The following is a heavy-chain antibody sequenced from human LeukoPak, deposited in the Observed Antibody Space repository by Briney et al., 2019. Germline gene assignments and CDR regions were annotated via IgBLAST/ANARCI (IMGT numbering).Heavy chain of an antibody. CDR1: GYTFTSYD. CDR3: ARRGYSGYDEFDY. CDR2: MNPNSGNT. D-gene: IGHD5-12*01. V-gene: IGHV1-8*03. Sequence: ASVKVSCKASGYTFTSYDINWVRQATGQGLEWMGWMNPNSGNTGYVQKFQGRVTITRNTSISTAYMELSSLRSEDTAVYYCARRGYSGYDEFDYWGQGTLVTVSS. J-gene: IGHJ4*02.